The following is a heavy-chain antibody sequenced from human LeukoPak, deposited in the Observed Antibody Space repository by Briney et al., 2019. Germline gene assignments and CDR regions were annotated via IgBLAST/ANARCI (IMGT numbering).Heavy chain of an antibody. Sequence: GGSLRLSCAASGFTFSSYSMTWVRQAPGKGLEWVSSISSSSSYIYYADSVKGRFTISKDNAKNSLYLQMNSLRAEDTAVYYCARLGSSWQLDSWGQGTLVTVSS. CDR1: GFTFSSYS. V-gene: IGHV3-21*01. D-gene: IGHD6-13*01. CDR3: ARLGSSWQLDS. CDR2: ISSSSSYI. J-gene: IGHJ4*02.